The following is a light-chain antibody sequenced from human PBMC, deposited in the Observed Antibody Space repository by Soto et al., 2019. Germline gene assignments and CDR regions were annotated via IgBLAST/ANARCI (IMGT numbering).Light chain of an antibody. V-gene: IGKV4-1*01. CDR3: QQYQSATPT. J-gene: IGKJ4*01. Sequence: DIVMTQSPDSLAVSLGERATINCKSSRNILYSSNNKNYLAWYQQKPGQPPKLLIYWASTRESGVPDRFSGSGSGTDFTLTISSLQAEDVAVYYCQQYQSATPTFGGGTKVEIK. CDR1: RNILYSSNNKNY. CDR2: WAS.